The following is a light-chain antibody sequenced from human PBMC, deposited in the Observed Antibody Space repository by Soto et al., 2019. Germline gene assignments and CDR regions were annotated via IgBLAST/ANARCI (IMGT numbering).Light chain of an antibody. CDR1: SSNIGAGYD. CDR3: QSYDSSLSGSVV. Sequence: QSVLTQPPSVSGAPGQRVTISCTGSSSNIGAGYDVHWYQQLPGTAPKLLIYGNSNRPSGVPDRFSGSKSGTSASLAITGLQAEEEADYYGQSYDSSLSGSVVFGGGTQLTVL. J-gene: IGLJ2*01. V-gene: IGLV1-40*01. CDR2: GNS.